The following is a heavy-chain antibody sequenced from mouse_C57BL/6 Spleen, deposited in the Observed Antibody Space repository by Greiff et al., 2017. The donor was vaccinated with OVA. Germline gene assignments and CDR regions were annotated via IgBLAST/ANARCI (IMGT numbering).Heavy chain of an antibody. V-gene: IGHV1-82*01. D-gene: IGHD3-1*01. CDR3: ARRGGKTAGAMDY. J-gene: IGHJ4*01. Sequence: VMLVESGPELVKPGASVKISCKASGYAFSSSWMNWVKQRPGKGLEWIGRIYPGDGDTNYNGKFKGKATLTADKSSSTAYMQLSSLTSEDSAVYFCARRGGKTAGAMDYWGQGTSVTVSS. CDR2: IYPGDGDT. CDR1: GYAFSSSW.